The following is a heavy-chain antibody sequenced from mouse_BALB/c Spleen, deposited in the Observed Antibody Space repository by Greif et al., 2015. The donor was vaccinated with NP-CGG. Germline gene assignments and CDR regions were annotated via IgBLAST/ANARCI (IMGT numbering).Heavy chain of an antibody. CDR2: INPSNGRT. CDR1: GYTFTSYW. V-gene: IGHV1S81*02. CDR3: AMYYGSPY. D-gene: IGHD1-1*01. Sequence: QVQLQQPGAELVKPGASVKLSCKASGYTFTSYWMHWVKQRPGQGLEWIGEINPSNGRTNYNEKFKSKATLTVDKSSSTAYMQLSSLTSEDSAVYYCAMYYGSPYWGQGTLVTVSA. J-gene: IGHJ3*01.